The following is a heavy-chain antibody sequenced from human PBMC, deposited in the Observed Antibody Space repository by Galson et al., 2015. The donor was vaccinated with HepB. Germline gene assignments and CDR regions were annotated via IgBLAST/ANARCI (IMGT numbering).Heavy chain of an antibody. CDR3: ASATVTTNFDD. Sequence: TLSLTCTVSGYSISSGYYWGWIRQPPGKGLEWIGSFIHSGNTYYKPSLKSRVSISVDTSKNQFSLKLSSVTAADTAVYYCASATVTTNFDDWGQGTLVTVSS. CDR2: FIHSGNT. D-gene: IGHD4-17*01. V-gene: IGHV4-38-2*02. J-gene: IGHJ4*02. CDR1: GYSISSGYY.